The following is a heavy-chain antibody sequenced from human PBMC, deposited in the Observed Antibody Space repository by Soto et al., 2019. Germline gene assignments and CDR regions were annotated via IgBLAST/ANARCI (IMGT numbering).Heavy chain of an antibody. CDR2: INHSGST. D-gene: IGHD4-17*01. CDR1: GGSFSGYY. V-gene: IGHV4-34*01. CDR3: AGDLHDGDYGAAHY. J-gene: IGHJ4*02. Sequence: QVQLQQWGAGLLKPSETLSLTCAVYGGSFSGYYWRWIRQPPGKGLEWIGEINHSGSTNYNPSRKSRITMSIDTSKNQFSLKLSSVTAADTAVYFCAGDLHDGDYGAAHYWGQGTLVTVSS.